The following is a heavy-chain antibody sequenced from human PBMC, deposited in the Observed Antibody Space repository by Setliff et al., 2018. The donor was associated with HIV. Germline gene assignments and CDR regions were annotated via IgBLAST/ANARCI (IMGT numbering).Heavy chain of an antibody. V-gene: IGHV5-51*01. D-gene: IGHD3-3*01. J-gene: IGHJ6*03. CDR3: ARHTRQLEFLEWLSPHYYHYYYMDV. Sequence: PGESLKISCKGSGYSFSTYWIDWVRQMPGKGLEWMGIIYPGDSDTTYSPSFQGQVTISADKSISTAYLQWSSLKASDTAMYYCARHTRQLEFLEWLSPHYYHYYYMDVWGQGTTVTVSS. CDR1: GYSFSTYW. CDR2: IYPGDSDT.